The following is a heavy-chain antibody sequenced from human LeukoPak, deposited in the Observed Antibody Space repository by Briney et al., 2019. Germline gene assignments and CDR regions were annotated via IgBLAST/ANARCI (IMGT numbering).Heavy chain of an antibody. CDR2: VRGSDAGT. J-gene: IGHJ4*02. Sequence: GGSLRLSCAAPRFTFSSYAMNWVRQAPGKGLEWVSAVRGSDAGTSYADSVKGRFTISRDNSKNTLYLQMNSLRAEDTAVYYCAKNRGGSYYSGSDYWGQGTLVTVSS. CDR1: RFTFSSYA. D-gene: IGHD1-26*01. CDR3: AKNRGGSYYSGSDY. V-gene: IGHV3-23*01.